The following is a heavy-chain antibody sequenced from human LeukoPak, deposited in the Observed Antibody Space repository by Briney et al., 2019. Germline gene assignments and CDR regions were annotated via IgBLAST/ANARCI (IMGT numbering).Heavy chain of an antibody. CDR2: ISGSGGST. Sequence: PGGSLRLSCAASGFTVSSNYMSWVRQTPGKGLEWVSAISGSGGSTYYADSVKGRFTISRDNSKNTLYLQMNSLRAEDTAVYYCAKPRRVTMIVVVIHPIPKEAFDIWGQGTMVTVSS. V-gene: IGHV3-23*01. J-gene: IGHJ3*02. CDR3: AKPRRVTMIVVVIHPIPKEAFDI. D-gene: IGHD3-22*01. CDR1: GFTVSSNY.